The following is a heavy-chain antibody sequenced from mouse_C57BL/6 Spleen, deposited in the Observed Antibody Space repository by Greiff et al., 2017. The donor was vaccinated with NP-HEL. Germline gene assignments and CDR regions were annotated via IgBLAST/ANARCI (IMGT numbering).Heavy chain of an antibody. CDR3: ARGDYYGSVDD. V-gene: IGHV1-64*01. CDR2: IHPNSGST. J-gene: IGHJ2*01. Sequence: QVQLQQPGAELVKPGASVKLSCKASGYTFTSYWMHWVKQRPGQGLEWLGMIHPNSGSTNYNEKFKSKATLTVDKSSSTAYMQLGSLTSEDSAVYYCARGDYYGSVDDWGQGTTLTVSS. D-gene: IGHD1-1*01. CDR1: GYTFTSYW.